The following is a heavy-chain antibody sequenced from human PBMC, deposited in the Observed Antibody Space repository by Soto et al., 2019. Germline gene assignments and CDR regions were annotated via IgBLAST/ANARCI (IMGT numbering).Heavy chain of an antibody. CDR1: GGSISSYY. D-gene: IGHD3-3*01. CDR3: AREVTIFGVVIHNWFDP. J-gene: IGHJ5*02. V-gene: IGHV4-4*08. Sequence: SETLSLTCTVSGGSISSYYWSWIRQPPGKGLEWIGYIYTSGSTNYNPSLKSRVTMSVDTSKNQFSLKLSSVTAADTAVYYCAREVTIFGVVIHNWFDPWGQGTLVTVS. CDR2: IYTSGST.